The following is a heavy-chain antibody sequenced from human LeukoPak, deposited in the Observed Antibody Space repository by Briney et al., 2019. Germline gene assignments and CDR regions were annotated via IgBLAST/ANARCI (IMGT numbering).Heavy chain of an antibody. CDR1: GFIVSSNY. J-gene: IGHJ4*02. D-gene: IGHD4-17*01. Sequence: QSGGSLRLSCAASGFIVSSNYMSWVRQAPGKGLEWVSLIYSGGSTHYADSVKGRFTISRDNSKNTLYLQMNSLRAEDTAVYYCAKAAYGDYAGGDYWGQGTLVTVSS. CDR2: IYSGGST. V-gene: IGHV3-53*01. CDR3: AKAAYGDYAGGDY.